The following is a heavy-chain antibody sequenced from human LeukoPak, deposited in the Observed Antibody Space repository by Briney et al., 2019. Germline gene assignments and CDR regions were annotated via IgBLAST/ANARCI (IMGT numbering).Heavy chain of an antibody. Sequence: GGSLRLSCAASGFTFSSYAMSWVRQARGKGLEWVSAISGSGGSTYYADSVKGRFTISRDNSKNTLYLQMNSLRAEDTAVYYCAKPGPYTYYDSSGYYYPFDYWGQGTLVTVSS. CDR1: GFTFSSYA. J-gene: IGHJ4*02. V-gene: IGHV3-23*01. CDR3: AKPGPYTYYDSSGYYYPFDY. CDR2: ISGSGGST. D-gene: IGHD3-22*01.